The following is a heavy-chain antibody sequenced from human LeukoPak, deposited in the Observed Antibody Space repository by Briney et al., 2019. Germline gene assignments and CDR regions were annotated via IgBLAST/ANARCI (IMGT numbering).Heavy chain of an antibody. J-gene: IGHJ3*02. CDR3: ATGAYYYDSSGYYPGAFGI. CDR2: FDPEDGET. D-gene: IGHD3-22*01. V-gene: IGHV1-24*01. Sequence: ASVKVSCKVSGYTLTELSMHWVRQAPGKGLEWMGGFDPEDGETIYAQKFQGRVTMAEDTSTDTAYMELSSLRSEDTAVYYCATGAYYYDSSGYYPGAFGIWGQGTMVTVSS. CDR1: GYTLTELS.